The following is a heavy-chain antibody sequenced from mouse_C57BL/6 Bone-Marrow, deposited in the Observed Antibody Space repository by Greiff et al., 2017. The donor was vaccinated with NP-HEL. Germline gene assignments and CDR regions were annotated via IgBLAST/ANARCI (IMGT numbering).Heavy chain of an antibody. V-gene: IGHV3-6*01. J-gene: IGHJ2*01. Sequence: ESGPGLVKPSPSLSLTCSVTGYSITSGYYWNWIRQFPGNKLEWMGYISYDGSNNYNPSLKNRISITRDTSKNQFFLKLNSVTTEDTATYYCATIKGYWGQGTTLTVSS. D-gene: IGHD1-1*01. CDR2: ISYDGSN. CDR3: ATIKGY. CDR1: GYSITSGYY.